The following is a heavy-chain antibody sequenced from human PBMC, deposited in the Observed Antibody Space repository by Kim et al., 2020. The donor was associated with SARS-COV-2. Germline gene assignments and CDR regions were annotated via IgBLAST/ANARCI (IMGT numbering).Heavy chain of an antibody. D-gene: IGHD3-3*01. CDR2: IYYSGST. CDR3: ASAGSGYYYPDY. V-gene: IGHV4-39*01. CDR1: GGSISSSSYY. Sequence: SETLSLTCTVSGGSISSSSYYWGWIRQPPGKGLEWIGSIYYSGSTYYNPSLKSRVTISVDTSKNQFSLKLSSVTAADTAVYYCASAGSGYYYPDYWGQGTLVTVSS. J-gene: IGHJ4*02.